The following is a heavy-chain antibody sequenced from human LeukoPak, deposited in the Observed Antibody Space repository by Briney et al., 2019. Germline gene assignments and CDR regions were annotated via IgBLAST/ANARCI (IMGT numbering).Heavy chain of an antibody. CDR3: ARGGYYDILTGYLGY. D-gene: IGHD3-9*01. CDR2: ISSSSSYT. V-gene: IGHV3-11*06. Sequence: GGSLRLSCAASGFTFSDYYMSWIRQAPGKGLEWVSYISSSSSYTNYADSVKGRFTISRDNAKNSLYLQMNSLRAEDTAVYYCARGGYYDILTGYLGYWGQGTLVTVSS. J-gene: IGHJ4*02. CDR1: GFTFSDYY.